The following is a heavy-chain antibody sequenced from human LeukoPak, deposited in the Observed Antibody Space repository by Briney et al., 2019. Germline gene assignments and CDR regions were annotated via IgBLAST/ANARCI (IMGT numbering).Heavy chain of an antibody. Sequence: SETLSLTCTVSGYSISSGYYWGWVRQPPGKGLEWIGSIYHSGSTYYNPSLKSRVTISVDTSKNQFSLKLSSVTAADTAVYYCARGYCSGGSCYAPFDYWGQGTLVTVSS. CDR3: ARGYCSGGSCYAPFDY. CDR1: GYSISSGYY. CDR2: IYHSGST. J-gene: IGHJ4*02. D-gene: IGHD2-15*01. V-gene: IGHV4-38-2*02.